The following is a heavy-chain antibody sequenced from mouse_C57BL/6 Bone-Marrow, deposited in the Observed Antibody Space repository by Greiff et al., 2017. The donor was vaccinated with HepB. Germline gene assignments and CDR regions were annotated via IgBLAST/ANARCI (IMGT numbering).Heavy chain of an antibody. CDR2: IDPNSGGT. CDR1: GYTFTSYW. Sequence: QVQLKQSGAELVKPGASVKLSCKASGYTFTSYWMHWVKQRPGRGLEWIGRIDPNSGGTKYNEKFKSKATLTVDKPSSTAYMQLSSLTSEDSAVYYCARGLRLYYYYAMDYWGQGTSVTVSS. D-gene: IGHD1-2*01. J-gene: IGHJ4*01. V-gene: IGHV1-72*01. CDR3: ARGLRLYYYYAMDY.